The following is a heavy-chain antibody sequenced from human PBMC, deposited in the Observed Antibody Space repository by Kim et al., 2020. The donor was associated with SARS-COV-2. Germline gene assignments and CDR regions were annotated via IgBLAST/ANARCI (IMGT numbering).Heavy chain of an antibody. Sequence: SETLSLTCTVSGGSISSSSYYWGWIRQPPGKGLEWIGSIYYSGSTYYNPSLKSRVTISVDTSKNQFSLKLSSVTAADTAVYYCARHGAPLGYCSSTSCEGYFDYWGQGTLVTVSS. CDR1: GGSISSSSYY. V-gene: IGHV4-39*01. J-gene: IGHJ4*02. CDR2: IYYSGST. CDR3: ARHGAPLGYCSSTSCEGYFDY. D-gene: IGHD2-2*01.